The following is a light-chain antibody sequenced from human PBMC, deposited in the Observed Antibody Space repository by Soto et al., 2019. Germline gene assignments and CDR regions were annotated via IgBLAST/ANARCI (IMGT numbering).Light chain of an antibody. CDR1: QSVRSSY. Sequence: EIVLTQSPGTLSVSPGERATLSCRASQSVRSSYLAWYQQKPGQAPRLLIYDASTRAIGITDRFSGSGSGTDFTLTISRVEPEDFALYYCQQYGDSPLTFGGGTKVEIK. CDR2: DAS. V-gene: IGKV3-20*01. J-gene: IGKJ4*01. CDR3: QQYGDSPLT.